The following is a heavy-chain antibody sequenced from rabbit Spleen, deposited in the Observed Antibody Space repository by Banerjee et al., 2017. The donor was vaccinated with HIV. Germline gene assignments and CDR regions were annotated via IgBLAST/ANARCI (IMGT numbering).Heavy chain of an antibody. CDR2: IYTSSGST. CDR1: GFSFSSYYY. J-gene: IGHJ3*01. V-gene: IGHV1S40*01. CDR3: ARDLVAVIGWNFSL. D-gene: IGHD1-1*01. Sequence: QSLEESGGDLVQPEGSLTLTCTASGFSFSSYYYMCWVRQAPGKGLEWIACIYTSSGSTDYASWAKGRFTVSKTSSTTVTLQVTSLTAADTATYFCARDLVAVIGWNFSLWGQGTLVTVS.